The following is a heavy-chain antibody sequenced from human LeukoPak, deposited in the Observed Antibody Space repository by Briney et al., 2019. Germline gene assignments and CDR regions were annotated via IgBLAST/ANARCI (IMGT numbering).Heavy chain of an antibody. D-gene: IGHD3-10*01. J-gene: IGHJ4*02. CDR2: IYPDDSDT. Sequence: GESLKISCKGSGYKFSTYWIAWVRQMPGKGLEWMGIIYPDDSDTRYNPSFQGQVTISADKPISTAYLQWSSLKASDTAMYYCARQFYGSGSQFDYWGQGTLVTVSS. CDR3: ARQFYGSGSQFDY. V-gene: IGHV5-51*01. CDR1: GYKFSTYW.